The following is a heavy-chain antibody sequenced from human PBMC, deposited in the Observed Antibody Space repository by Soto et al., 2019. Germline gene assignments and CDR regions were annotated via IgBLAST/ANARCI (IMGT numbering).Heavy chain of an antibody. V-gene: IGHV1-69*06. Sequence: QVRLVQSGSEVKKPGSSVRLSCKVSGANSNSYSIAWVRQAPGQGLEWMETTVPLSGTPNYAQKFLDRVTLTADKSTSTAYMELSSLRSEDTGIYYCARDWRQMSRGGFFDYWGQGSLVSVSS. CDR2: TVPLSGTP. CDR3: ARDWRQMSRGGFFDY. CDR1: GANSNSYS. D-gene: IGHD3-16*01. J-gene: IGHJ4*02.